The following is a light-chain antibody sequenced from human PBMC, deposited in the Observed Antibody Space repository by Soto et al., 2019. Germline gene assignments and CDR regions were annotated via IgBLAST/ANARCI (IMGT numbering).Light chain of an antibody. CDR2: DAS. J-gene: IGKJ5*01. V-gene: IGKV1-5*01. CDR3: QQYHTFSIA. CDR1: QSISSW. Sequence: DIQMTQSPSTLSASVGDRVTITCRASQSISSWLAWYQQKPGKAPKLLIYDASSLESGVPSRFSGSGSGTEFTLTISGLQPDDFATYYCQQYHTFSIAFGQGTRLEIK.